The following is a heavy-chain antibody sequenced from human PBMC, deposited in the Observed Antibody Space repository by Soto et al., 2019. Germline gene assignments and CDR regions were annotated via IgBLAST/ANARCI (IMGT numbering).Heavy chain of an antibody. CDR2: ISSSSSYI. D-gene: IGHD3-22*01. CDR1: GFTFSSYS. CDR3: ARYYYDSSGYINY. Sequence: GGSLRLSCAASGFTFSSYSMNWVPQAPGKGLEWVSSISSSSSYIYYADSVKGRFTISRDNAKNSLYLQMNSLRAEDTAVYYCARYYYDSSGYINYWGQGTLVTVSS. V-gene: IGHV3-21*01. J-gene: IGHJ4*02.